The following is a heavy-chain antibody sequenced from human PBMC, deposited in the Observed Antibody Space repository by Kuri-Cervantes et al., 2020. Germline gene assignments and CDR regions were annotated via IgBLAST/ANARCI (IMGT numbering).Heavy chain of an antibody. Sequence: SETLSLTCTVSGGSISSYSWSWIRQPPGRGLESIGYIYYTGSTSYKPSLKSRVTISVDTSKNQFSLKLSSVTAADTAVYYCARDSEPLGAFDIWGQGTMVTVSS. CDR3: ARDSEPLGAFDI. J-gene: IGHJ3*02. D-gene: IGHD1-26*01. CDR2: IYYTGST. V-gene: IGHV4-59*12. CDR1: GGSISSYS.